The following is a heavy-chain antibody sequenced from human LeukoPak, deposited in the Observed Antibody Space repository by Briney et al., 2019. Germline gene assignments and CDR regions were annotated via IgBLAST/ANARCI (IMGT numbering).Heavy chain of an antibody. J-gene: IGHJ4*02. D-gene: IGHD2-15*01. CDR2: IYYSGST. V-gene: IGHV4-39*01. CDR1: GGSISSSSYY. Sequence: SETLSLTCTVSGGSISSSSYYWGWIRQPPGKGLEWIGSIYYSGSTYYNPSLKSRVTISVDTSKNQFSLKLSSVTAADTAVYYCARHDARYVVVIGLDYWGQGTLVTVSS. CDR3: ARHDARYVVVIGLDY.